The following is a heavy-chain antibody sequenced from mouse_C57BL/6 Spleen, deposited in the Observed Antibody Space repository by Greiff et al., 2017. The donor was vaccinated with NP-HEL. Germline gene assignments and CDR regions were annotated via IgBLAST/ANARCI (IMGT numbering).Heavy chain of an antibody. CDR1: GYAFSSSW. D-gene: IGHD2-5*01. J-gene: IGHJ3*01. CDR3: ARGGSNYPY. V-gene: IGHV1-82*01. Sequence: QVQLQQPGPELVKPGASVKISCKASGYAFSSSWMNWVKQRPGKGLEWIGRIYPGDGDTNYNGKFKGKATLTADKSSSTAYMQLSSLTSEDSAVYFCARGGSNYPYWGQGTLVTVSA. CDR2: IYPGDGDT.